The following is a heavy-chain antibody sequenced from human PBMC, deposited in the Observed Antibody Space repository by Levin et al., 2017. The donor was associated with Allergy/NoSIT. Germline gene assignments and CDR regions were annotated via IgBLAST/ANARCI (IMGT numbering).Heavy chain of an antibody. CDR3: AKYSVVVVAAPPSLFDY. D-gene: IGHD2-15*01. V-gene: IGHV3-23*01. Sequence: GESLKISCAASGFTFSSYAMTWVRQAPGKGLEWVSAISGSGGSTYYADSVKGRFTISRDNSKNTLYLQMNSLRAEDTAVYYCAKYSVVVVAAPPSLFDYWGQGTLVTVSS. CDR2: ISGSGGST. CDR1: GFTFSSYA. J-gene: IGHJ4*02.